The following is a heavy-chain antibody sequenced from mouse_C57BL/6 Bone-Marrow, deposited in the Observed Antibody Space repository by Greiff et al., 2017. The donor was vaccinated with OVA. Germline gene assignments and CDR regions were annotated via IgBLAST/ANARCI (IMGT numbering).Heavy chain of an antibody. Sequence: EVNLVESGGGLVKPGGSLKLSCAASGFTFSSYAMSWVRQTPEKRLEWVATISDGGSYTYYPDNVKGRFTISRDNAKNNLYLQMSHLKSEDTAMYYCARVYYYSSFDYWGQGTTLTVSS. CDR2: ISDGGSYT. J-gene: IGHJ2*01. CDR3: ARVYYYSSFDY. CDR1: GFTFSSYA. V-gene: IGHV5-4*03. D-gene: IGHD1-1*01.